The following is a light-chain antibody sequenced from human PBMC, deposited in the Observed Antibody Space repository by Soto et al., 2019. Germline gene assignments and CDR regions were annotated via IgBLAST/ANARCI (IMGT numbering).Light chain of an antibody. J-gene: IGKJ5*01. CDR2: AAS. CDR3: HQSYSSLIT. Sequence: DIQMTQSPSSLSASVGDRVTITCRASQSISSYLNWYQQKPGKAPKLLIYAASSLQSGVPSRFSGSRSGTGFTLPISSLQPEDFATYYCHQSYSSLITFGQGTRLEI. V-gene: IGKV1-39*01. CDR1: QSISSY.